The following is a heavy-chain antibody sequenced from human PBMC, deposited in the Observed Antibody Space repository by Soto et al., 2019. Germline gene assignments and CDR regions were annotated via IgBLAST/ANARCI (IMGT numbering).Heavy chain of an antibody. D-gene: IGHD1-7*01. CDR2: IIPIFSTA. CDR3: ARDRNPITGTTRPHDAFDI. CDR1: GGTFSNHA. J-gene: IGHJ3*02. V-gene: IGHV1-69*13. Sequence: SVKVSCKAPGGTFSNHAINWVRQAPGQGLEWMGRIIPIFSTANYAQKFQGRVTMTADESTITAYMELSSLRSEDTAVYYCARDRNPITGTTRPHDAFDIWGQGTMVTVSS.